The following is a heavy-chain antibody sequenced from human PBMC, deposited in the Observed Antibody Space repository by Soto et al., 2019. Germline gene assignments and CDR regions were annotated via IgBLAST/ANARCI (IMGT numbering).Heavy chain of an antibody. Sequence: QVQLQESGPGLVKPSGTLSLTCAVSGGSISSSNWWSWVRQPPGKGLEWIGEIYHSGNTNYNPSLKTRVTISVDKSKTQFSLKLTSVTAADTAVYYCARGGRYGNNRPNWFDPWGQGTLVTVSS. CDR1: GGSISSSNW. CDR2: IYHSGNT. V-gene: IGHV4-4*02. CDR3: ARGGRYGNNRPNWFDP. J-gene: IGHJ5*02. D-gene: IGHD5-18*01.